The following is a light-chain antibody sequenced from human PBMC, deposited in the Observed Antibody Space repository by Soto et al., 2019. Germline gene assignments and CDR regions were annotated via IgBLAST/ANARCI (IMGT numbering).Light chain of an antibody. CDR1: QSFLGL. J-gene: IGKJ5*01. V-gene: IGKV3-11*01. CDR3: QQRHMWPIT. Sequence: EVVLTQSPVTLSLSPGERATLSCRVSQSFLGLLAWYQQKPGQAPMLLIYDAYNRATGIPPRFSGSGSGTDFTLTISSLEPEDSAVYYCQQRHMWPITFGQGTRLEIK. CDR2: DAY.